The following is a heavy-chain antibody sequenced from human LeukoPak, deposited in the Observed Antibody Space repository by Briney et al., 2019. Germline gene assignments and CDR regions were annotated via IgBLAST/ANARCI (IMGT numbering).Heavy chain of an antibody. Sequence: GRSLRLSCAASGFTFSSYAMHWVRQAPGKGLEWVAVISYDGSNKYYADSVKGRFTISRDNSKNTLYLQMNSLRAEDTAVYYCARDHRPQVAARYNWFDPWGQGTLVTVSS. CDR2: ISYDGSNK. J-gene: IGHJ5*02. D-gene: IGHD6-6*01. CDR3: ARDHRPQVAARYNWFDP. V-gene: IGHV3-30*07. CDR1: GFTFSSYA.